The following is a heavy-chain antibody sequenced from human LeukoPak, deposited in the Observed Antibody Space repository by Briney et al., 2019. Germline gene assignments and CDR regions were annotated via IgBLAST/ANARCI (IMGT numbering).Heavy chain of an antibody. V-gene: IGHV1-18*01. D-gene: IGHD4-17*01. CDR2: ISAYNGNT. J-gene: IGHJ4*02. CDR3: ARDSKIYGDYFDY. Sequence: ASVKVSCKASGYTFTSYGISWVRQAPGQGLEWMGWISAYNGNTNYAQKLRSRVAMTTDTSTSTAYMELRSLRSDDTAVYYCARDSKIYGDYFDYWGQGTLVTVSS. CDR1: GYTFTSYG.